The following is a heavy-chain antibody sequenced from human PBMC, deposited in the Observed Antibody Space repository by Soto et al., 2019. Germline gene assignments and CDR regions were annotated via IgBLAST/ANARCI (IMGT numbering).Heavy chain of an antibody. V-gene: IGHV2-5*02. CDR1: GFSLSTSGVG. D-gene: IGHD5-12*01. CDR2: IYWDDDK. Sequence: QITLKESGPPLVKPTQTLTLTCTFSGFSLSTSGVGVGWIRQPPGKALEWLALIYWDDDKRYSPSLKSRLTITKDTSKNQVVLTMTNMDPVDTATYYCAHSSSGYDLGGSFDYWGQGTLVTVSS. CDR3: AHSSSGYDLGGSFDY. J-gene: IGHJ4*02.